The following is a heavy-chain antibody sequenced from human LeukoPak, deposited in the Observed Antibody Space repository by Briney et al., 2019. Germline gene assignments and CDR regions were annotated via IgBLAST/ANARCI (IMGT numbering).Heavy chain of an antibody. CDR3: ARGIAVAGTSLVNYYYGMDV. J-gene: IGHJ6*02. CDR1: GYTFTSYA. D-gene: IGHD6-19*01. V-gene: IGHV1-3*01. Sequence: GASVKVSCKASGYTFTSYAMHWVRQAPGQRLEWMGWINAGNGNTKYSQKFRGRVTITRDTSASTAYMELSRLRSDDTAVYYCARGIAVAGTSLVNYYYGMDVWGQGTTVTVSS. CDR2: INAGNGNT.